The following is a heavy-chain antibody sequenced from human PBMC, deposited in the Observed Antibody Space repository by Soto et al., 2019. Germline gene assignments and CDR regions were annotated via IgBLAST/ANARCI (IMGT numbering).Heavy chain of an antibody. D-gene: IGHD2-2*01. CDR1: GGTFSSYA. CDR3: ARGTGYCSSTSCYLDYGMDV. J-gene: IGHJ6*04. CDR2: IIPIFGTA. V-gene: IGHV1-69*01. Sequence: QVQLVQSGAEVKKPGSSVKVSCKASGGTFSSYAISWVRQAPGQGLEWMGGIIPIFGTANYAQKFQGRVTITADESTSTAYMELSSLRSEDTAVYYCARGTGYCSSTSCYLDYGMDVWGKGTTVTVSS.